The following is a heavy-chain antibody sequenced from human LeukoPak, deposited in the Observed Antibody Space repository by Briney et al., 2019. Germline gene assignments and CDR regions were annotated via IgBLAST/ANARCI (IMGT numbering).Heavy chain of an antibody. Sequence: GGSLRLSCAASGFTFNTYTMNWVRQAPGKGLEWVSYISGSSGIIDYADSVRGRFTISRDNAKNSLYLQMNGLRAEDTAVYYCVSFYETYWGRGTLVTVSS. CDR3: VSFYETY. CDR2: ISGSSGII. CDR1: GFTFNTYT. J-gene: IGHJ4*02. V-gene: IGHV3-48*01. D-gene: IGHD2-2*01.